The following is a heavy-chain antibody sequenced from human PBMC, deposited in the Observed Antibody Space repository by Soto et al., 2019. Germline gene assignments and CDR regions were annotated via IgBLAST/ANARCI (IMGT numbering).Heavy chain of an antibody. CDR3: ARKGYYDSSGHSFDY. V-gene: IGHV4-4*02. J-gene: IGHJ4*02. Sequence: QVQLQESGPGLVKPSGALSLTCAVSGDSMSSTNWWSWVRQSPGKGLEWIGEIYHSGSTNYNPSLKSRVTISLDKSKKQISLKLTSVTAADTAVYHCARKGYYDSSGHSFDYWGQGTLVTVSS. CDR1: GDSMSSTNW. CDR2: IYHSGST. D-gene: IGHD3-22*01.